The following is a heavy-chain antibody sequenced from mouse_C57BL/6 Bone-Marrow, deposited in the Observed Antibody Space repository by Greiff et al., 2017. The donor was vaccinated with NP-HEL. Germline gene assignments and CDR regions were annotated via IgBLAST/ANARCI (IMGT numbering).Heavy chain of an antibody. V-gene: IGHV6-3*01. D-gene: IGHD2-4*01. J-gene: IGHJ2*01. Sequence: EVQVVESGGGLVQPGGSMKLSCVASGFTFSNYWMNWVRQSPEKGLEWVAQIRLKSDNYATHYAESVKGRFTISRDDSKSSVYLQMNNLRAEDTGIYYCTGSIYYDYDGYWGQGTTLTVSS. CDR3: TGSIYYDYDGY. CDR2: IRLKSDNYAT. CDR1: GFTFSNYW.